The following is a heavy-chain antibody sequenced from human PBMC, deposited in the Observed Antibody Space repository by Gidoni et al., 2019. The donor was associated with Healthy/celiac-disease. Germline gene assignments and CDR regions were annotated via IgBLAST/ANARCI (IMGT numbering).Heavy chain of an antibody. CDR3: VKDPDYDFWSGYEPHFDY. Sequence: EVQLVESGGGLVQPGGSLRLSCSASGFTFSSYAMHWVRQAPGKGLEYVSAISSNGGSTYYADSVKGRFTISRDNSKNTLYLQMSSLRAEDTAVYYCVKDPDYDFWSGYEPHFDYWGQGTLVTVSS. J-gene: IGHJ4*02. D-gene: IGHD3-3*01. V-gene: IGHV3-64D*09. CDR1: GFTFSSYA. CDR2: ISSNGGST.